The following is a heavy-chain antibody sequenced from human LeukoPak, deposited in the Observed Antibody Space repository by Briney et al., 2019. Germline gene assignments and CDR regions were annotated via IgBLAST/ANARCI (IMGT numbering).Heavy chain of an antibody. CDR3: AKGVTGGITAAGYY. Sequence: GPRRLSCAAPGITFTSYAMSWVRQAPGKGLECVSAISVRGGSPSYAGSVKGRFTFPRDHSKTTPSLQMNRLRAEDPAVFYGAKGVTGGITAAGYY. D-gene: IGHD6-13*01. CDR2: ISVRGGSP. V-gene: IGHV3-23*01. J-gene: IGHJ6*01. CDR1: GITFTSYA.